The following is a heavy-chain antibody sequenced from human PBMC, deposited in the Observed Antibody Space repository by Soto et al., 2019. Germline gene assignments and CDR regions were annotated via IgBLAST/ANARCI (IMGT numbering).Heavy chain of an antibody. CDR2: ISSSSSTI. J-gene: IGHJ4*02. Sequence: GGSLRLSCAASGFTFSSYSMNWVRQAPGKGLEWVSYISSSSSTIYYADSVKGRFTISRDNAKNSLYLQMNSLRDEDTAVYYCASEGPATNHYDILPGYYGRFDYWGQGTLVTVSS. CDR3: ASEGPATNHYDILPGYYGRFDY. D-gene: IGHD3-9*01. CDR1: GFTFSSYS. V-gene: IGHV3-48*02.